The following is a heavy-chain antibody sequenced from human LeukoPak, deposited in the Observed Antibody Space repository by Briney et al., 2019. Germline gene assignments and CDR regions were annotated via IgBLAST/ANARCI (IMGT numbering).Heavy chain of an antibody. CDR2: ISSSGSTI. CDR3: ARVRSRKVSRDAFDI. D-gene: IGHD1-14*01. J-gene: IGHJ3*02. Sequence: PGGSLRLSCAASGFTFSDYYMSWIRQAPGKGLEWVSYISSSGSTIYYADSVKGRFTISRDNAKNSLYLQMNSLRAEDTAVYYCARVRSRKVSRDAFDIWGQGTMVTVSS. CDR1: GFTFSDYY. V-gene: IGHV3-11*01.